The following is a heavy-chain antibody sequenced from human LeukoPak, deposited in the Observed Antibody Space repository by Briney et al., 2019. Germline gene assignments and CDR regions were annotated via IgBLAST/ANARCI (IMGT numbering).Heavy chain of an antibody. CDR1: GFTFSSYS. D-gene: IGHD5-24*01. Sequence: GGSLRLSCAASGFTFSSYSMNWVRQAPGKGLEWVSSISSSSSYIYYADSVKGRFTISRDNAKNSLYLQMNSLRAEDTAVYYCAREESSQLNGMDVWGKGTAVTVSS. J-gene: IGHJ6*04. CDR2: ISSSSSYI. CDR3: AREESSQLNGMDV. V-gene: IGHV3-21*01.